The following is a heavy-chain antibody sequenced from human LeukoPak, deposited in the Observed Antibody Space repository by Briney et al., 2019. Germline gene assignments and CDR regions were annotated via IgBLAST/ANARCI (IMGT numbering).Heavy chain of an antibody. J-gene: IGHJ6*03. CDR2: ISHSGST. Sequence: SETLPLTCAVYGGSFSAYYYYWSWIRQPPGRGLEWIGEISHSGSTNDNPSLKSRVTISIDTSKNQFSLRLSSVTAADTAVYYCARGVDDSATFFYSYYMDVWGKGTTVTVSS. CDR3: ARGVDDSATFFYSYYMDV. CDR1: GGSFSAYY. V-gene: IGHV4-34*01. D-gene: IGHD2/OR15-2a*01.